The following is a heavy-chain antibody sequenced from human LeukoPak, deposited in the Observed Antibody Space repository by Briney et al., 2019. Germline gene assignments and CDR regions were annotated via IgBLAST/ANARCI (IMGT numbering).Heavy chain of an antibody. J-gene: IGHJ3*02. V-gene: IGHV1-69*04. CDR3: ARGRTTTDAFDI. CDR1: GGTFSSYA. D-gene: IGHD4-17*01. Sequence: ASVKVSRKASGGTFSSYAIRWVRLAPGQALEWMGRIIPILGIANYAQKFQGRVTITADKSTSTAYMELSSLRSEDTAVYYCARGRTTTDAFDIWGQGTMVTVSS. CDR2: IIPILGIA.